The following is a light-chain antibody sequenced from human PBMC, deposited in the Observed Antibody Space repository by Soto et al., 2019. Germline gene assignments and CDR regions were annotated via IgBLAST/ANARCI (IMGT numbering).Light chain of an antibody. Sequence: EIVMTQSPATLPVSPGERVTLSCRASQSVSSNLAWYQQKPGQAPRLLIYGASTRATGIPARFSGSGSGTEFTLTISSLQSEDFAVYYCQQYNNWPITFGGGTKVDIK. J-gene: IGKJ4*01. CDR1: QSVSSN. V-gene: IGKV3-15*01. CDR3: QQYNNWPIT. CDR2: GAS.